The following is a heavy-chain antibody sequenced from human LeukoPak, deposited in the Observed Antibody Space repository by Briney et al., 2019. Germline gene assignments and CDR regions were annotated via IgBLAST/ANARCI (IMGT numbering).Heavy chain of an antibody. CDR2: IYYSGST. CDR1: GGSISSYY. V-gene: IGHV4-59*01. D-gene: IGHD6-19*01. CDR3: ARVLGAVAAQRFDP. Sequence: SETLSLTCTVSGGSISSYYRSWIRQPPGKGLEWIGYIYYSGSTNYNPSLKSRVTISVDTSKNQFSLKLSSVTAADTAVYYCARVLGAVAAQRFDPWGQGTLVTVSS. J-gene: IGHJ5*02.